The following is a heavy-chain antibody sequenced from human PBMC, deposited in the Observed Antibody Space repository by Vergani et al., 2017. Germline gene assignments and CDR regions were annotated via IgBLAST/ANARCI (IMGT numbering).Heavy chain of an antibody. CDR1: GFTFNSYA. D-gene: IGHD2-2*01. CDR3: AKVCGSTSCPYGGGAFDV. V-gene: IGHV3-23*01. CDR2: INNNGGST. J-gene: IGHJ3*01. Sequence: QLFESGGGLIQPGGSLRLSCAASGFTFNSYAMTWVRQAPGKGLEWVSGINNNGGSTYYADSVKGRFTISRDNSKNTLYLQMTDLRAEDTARYYCAKVCGSTSCPYGGGAFDVWGHGTMVTVSS.